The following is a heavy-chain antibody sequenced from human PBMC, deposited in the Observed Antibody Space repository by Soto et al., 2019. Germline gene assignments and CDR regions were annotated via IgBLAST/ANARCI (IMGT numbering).Heavy chain of an antibody. V-gene: IGHV1-3*01. CDR1: GYNFRSYA. Sequence: ASVKVSCKASGYNFRSYAIHWVRQAPGQRLEWMGWINVGNGNTKYSEKLQGRATITRDTPASTAYMELSSLRSEDTAVYFCAREVSGGYDVFDDWGQGTLVTVSS. CDR2: INVGNGNT. D-gene: IGHD5-12*01. J-gene: IGHJ4*02. CDR3: AREVSGGYDVFDD.